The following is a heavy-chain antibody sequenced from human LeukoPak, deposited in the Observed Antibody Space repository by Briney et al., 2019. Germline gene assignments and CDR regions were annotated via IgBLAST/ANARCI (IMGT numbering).Heavy chain of an antibody. CDR3: AREVAGTNYYYGMDV. CDR1: GGSISSYY. CDR2: IYYSGST. D-gene: IGHD6-19*01. V-gene: IGHV4-59*12. Sequence: SETLSLTCTVSGGSISSYYWSWIRQPPGKGLEWIGYIYYSGSTNYNPSLKSRVTISVDTSKNQFSLKLSSVTAADTAVYYCAREVAGTNYYYGMDVWGQGTTVTVSS. J-gene: IGHJ6*02.